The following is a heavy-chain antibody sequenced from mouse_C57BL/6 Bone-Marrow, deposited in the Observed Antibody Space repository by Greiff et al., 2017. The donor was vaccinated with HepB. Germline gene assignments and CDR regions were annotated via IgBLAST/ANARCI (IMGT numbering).Heavy chain of an antibody. V-gene: IGHV1-64*01. CDR1: GYTFTSYW. CDR2: IHPNSGST. CDR3: ARKGYYSNYGAMDY. J-gene: IGHJ4*01. Sequence: QVQLQQPGAELVKPGASVKLSCKASGYTFTSYWIHWVKQRPGQGLEWIGMIHPNSGSTNYNEKFKSKATLTVDKSSSTAYMQLSSLTSEDSAVYYCARKGYYSNYGAMDYWGQGTSVTVSS. D-gene: IGHD2-5*01.